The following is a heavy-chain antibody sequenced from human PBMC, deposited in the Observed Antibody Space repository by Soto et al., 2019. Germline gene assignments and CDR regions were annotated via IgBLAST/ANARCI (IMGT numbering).Heavy chain of an antibody. CDR3: ARDYYDSSGYNTGEYFQH. Sequence: QVQLVQSGAEVKKPGASVKVSCKASGYTFTSYGISWVRQAPGQGLEWMGWISAYNGNTNYAQKLQGRVTMTTDTSRSTAYMELRSLRSDDTAVYYCARDYYDSSGYNTGEYFQHWGQGTLVTVSS. D-gene: IGHD3-22*01. J-gene: IGHJ1*01. CDR2: ISAYNGNT. CDR1: GYTFTSYG. V-gene: IGHV1-18*01.